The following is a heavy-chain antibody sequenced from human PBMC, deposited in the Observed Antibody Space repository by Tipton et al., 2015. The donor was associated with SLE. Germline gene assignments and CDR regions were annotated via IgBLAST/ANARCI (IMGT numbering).Heavy chain of an antibody. CDR1: GFNFSTYA. D-gene: IGHD2-2*02. J-gene: IGHJ4*02. CDR2: IGYDGTNR. V-gene: IGHV3-30*01. Sequence: SLRLSCAASGFNFSTYALHWIRQAPGKGLEWVAVIGYDGTNRHYVDSVKGRFTISRDNSRNTLLLQMTSLRPEDTAVYFCARDGYTHTWYYLDSWGQGTLVTVSS. CDR3: ARDGYTHTWYYLDS.